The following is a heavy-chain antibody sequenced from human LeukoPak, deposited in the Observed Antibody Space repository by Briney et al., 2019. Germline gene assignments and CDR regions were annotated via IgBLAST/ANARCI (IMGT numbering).Heavy chain of an antibody. CDR1: GGTFSSYA. CDR3: ARFGPQVDSSGYWTDY. V-gene: IGHV1-69*13. Sequence: SVKVSCKASGGTFSSYAISWVRQAPGQGLEWMGGIIPIFGTANYAQKFQGRVTITADESTSTAYMELSSLRSEDTAVYYCARFGPQVDSSGYWTDYWGQGTLVTVSS. D-gene: IGHD3-22*01. J-gene: IGHJ4*02. CDR2: IIPIFGTA.